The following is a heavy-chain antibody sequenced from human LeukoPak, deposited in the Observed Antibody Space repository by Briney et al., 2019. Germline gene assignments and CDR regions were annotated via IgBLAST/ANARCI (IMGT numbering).Heavy chain of an antibody. CDR1: GFTFSNYA. J-gene: IGHJ4*02. CDR2: ISRNGAHP. CDR3: AKDKGYSSGWYGDY. Sequence: PGGSLRLSCAATGFTFSNYAMSWVRQAPGKGLEWVSVISRNGAHPYYIDSVRDRFTVSRDNSKNTLYLQMNSLRAEDTAVYYCAKDKGYSSGWYGDYWGQGTLVTVSS. V-gene: IGHV3-23*01. D-gene: IGHD6-19*01.